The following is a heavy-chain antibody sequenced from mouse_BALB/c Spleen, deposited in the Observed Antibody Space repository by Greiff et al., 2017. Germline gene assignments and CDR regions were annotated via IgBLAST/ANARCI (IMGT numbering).Heavy chain of an antibody. J-gene: IGHJ3*01. D-gene: IGHD3-1*01. CDR1: GYTFSSYW. Sequence: QVQLQQSGAELMKPGASVKISCKATGYTFSSYWIEWVKQRPGHGLEWIGEILPGSGSTNYNEKFKGKATFTADTSSNTAYMQLSSLTSEDSAVYYCARELGPFAYWGQGTLVTVSA. CDR2: ILPGSGST. V-gene: IGHV1-9*01. CDR3: ARELGPFAY.